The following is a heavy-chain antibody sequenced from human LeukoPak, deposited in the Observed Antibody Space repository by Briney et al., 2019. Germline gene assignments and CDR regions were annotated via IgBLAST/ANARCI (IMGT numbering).Heavy chain of an antibody. CDR1: GGSIGSYD. J-gene: IGHJ4*02. V-gene: IGHV4-4*07. CDR2: LYTSGST. D-gene: IGHD7-27*01. Sequence: PSETLSLTCTVSGGSIGSYDWSWIRQPAGKGLEWIGRLYTSGSTNYNPSLNSRVTMSVDTSKNQFYLKLSSVTAADTAVYYCARILGMYYFNYWGQGTLVTVSS. CDR3: ARILGMYYFNY.